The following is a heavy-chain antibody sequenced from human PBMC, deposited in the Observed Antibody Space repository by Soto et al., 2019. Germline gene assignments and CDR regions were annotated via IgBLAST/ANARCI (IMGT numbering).Heavy chain of an antibody. V-gene: IGHV3-21*01. J-gene: IGHJ6*02. CDR3: ARVRYNDFRSGYRGDYYYGLDV. CDR1: GFTFSSYS. D-gene: IGHD3-3*01. Sequence: GGSLRLSCAASGFTFSSYSMNWVRQAPGKGLEWVSSISSSSSYKYYADSVKGRFTISRDNAKNTLYLQMNSLRAEDTAVYYCARVRYNDFRSGYRGDYYYGLDVWGQGTTVTVSS. CDR2: ISSSSSYK.